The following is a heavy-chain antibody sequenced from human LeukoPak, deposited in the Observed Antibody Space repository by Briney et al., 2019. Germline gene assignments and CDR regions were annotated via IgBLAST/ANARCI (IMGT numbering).Heavy chain of an antibody. CDR3: ARASTVVNPDLDY. Sequence: WGSLRLSCAASGFSFSAYAMHWVRQAPGKGLEWVAVKWYDGSNKDYADSVKGRFTISRDNSKNTLYLQMNSLRVEDTAVYYCARASTVVNPDLDYWGQGTLVTVSS. CDR2: KWYDGSNK. V-gene: IGHV3-33*01. D-gene: IGHD4-23*01. J-gene: IGHJ4*02. CDR1: GFSFSAYA.